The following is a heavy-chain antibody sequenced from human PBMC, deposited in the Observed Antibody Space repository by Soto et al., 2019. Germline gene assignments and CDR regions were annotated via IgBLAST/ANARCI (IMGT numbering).Heavy chain of an antibody. CDR2: TYYRSRWYN. J-gene: IGHJ6*03. CDR3: AGTTSHHWLYMDV. CDR1: GDSVSSNSAA. D-gene: IGHD1-7*01. Sequence: SQTLSLTCVISGDSVSSNSAAWGWIRLSPSRGLEWLARTYYRSRWYNDYAVSVRSRITVNPDTSKNQFSLQLTSVTPEDTAVYYCAGTTSHHWLYMDVWGKGATVTVSS. V-gene: IGHV6-1*01.